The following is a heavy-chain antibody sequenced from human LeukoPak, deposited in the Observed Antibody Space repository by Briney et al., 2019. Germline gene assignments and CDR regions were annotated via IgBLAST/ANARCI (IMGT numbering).Heavy chain of an antibody. CDR3: ARDGGGYYFDY. D-gene: IGHD3-10*01. CDR2: IKQDGSEK. J-gene: IGHJ4*02. CDR1: GFTFTDYF. Sequence: PGGSLRLSCVASGFTFTDYFMSWVRQAPGKGLEWVANIKQDGSEKYYVDSVKGRFTISRDNAKNSLYLQMNSLRAEDTAVYYCARDGGGYYFDYWGQGTLVTVSS. V-gene: IGHV3-7*03.